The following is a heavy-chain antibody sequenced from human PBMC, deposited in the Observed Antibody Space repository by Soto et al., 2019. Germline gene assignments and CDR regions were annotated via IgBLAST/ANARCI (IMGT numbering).Heavy chain of an antibody. D-gene: IGHD6-19*01. Sequence: QVQLVESGGGVVQPGRSLRLSCAASGFTFSSYGMHWVRQAPGKGLEWVAVISYDGSNKYYADSVKGRFTISRDNSKNTLYLQMNSLRTEDTAVDYWANEYSSGGSEWGQGTLVTVSS. CDR3: ANEYSSGGSE. V-gene: IGHV3-30*18. J-gene: IGHJ4*02. CDR1: GFTFSSYG. CDR2: ISYDGSNK.